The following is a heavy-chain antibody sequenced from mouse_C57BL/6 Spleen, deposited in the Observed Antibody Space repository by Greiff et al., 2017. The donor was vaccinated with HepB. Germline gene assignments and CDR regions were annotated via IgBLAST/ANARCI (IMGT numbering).Heavy chain of an antibody. J-gene: IGHJ2*01. CDR3: ARAAPETDY. CDR2: ISYDGSN. CDR1: GYSITSGYY. V-gene: IGHV3-6*01. D-gene: IGHD3-1*01. Sequence: VQLQQSGPGLVKPSQSLSLTCSVTGYSITSGYYWNWIRQFPGNKLEWMGYISYDGSNNYNPSLKNRISITRDTSKNQFFLKLNSVTTEDTATYYCARAAPETDYWGQGTTLTVSS.